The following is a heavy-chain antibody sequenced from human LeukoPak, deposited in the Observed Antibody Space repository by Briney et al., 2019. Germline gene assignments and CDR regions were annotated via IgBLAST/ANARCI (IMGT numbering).Heavy chain of an antibody. CDR2: IKEDGSEK. CDR1: GFTFSTYW. J-gene: IGHJ3*02. CDR3: ARDATNMATVVLYGFDI. Sequence: GGPLRLSCAASGFTFSTYWMNWVRQAPGKGLEWVANIKEDGSEKYYVDSVKGRFTISRDNAKNSLYLQMNSLRAEDTAMYYCARDATNMATVVLYGFDIWGQGTIVTVSS. D-gene: IGHD4-23*01. V-gene: IGHV3-7*01.